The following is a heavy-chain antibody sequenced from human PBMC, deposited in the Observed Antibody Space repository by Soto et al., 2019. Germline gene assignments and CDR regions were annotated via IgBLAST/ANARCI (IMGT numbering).Heavy chain of an antibody. D-gene: IGHD3-10*01. CDR2: ILHDGNNK. CDR1: GFTFSNYI. V-gene: IGHV3-30-3*01. Sequence: QVQLVEAGGGVVQPGRSLILSCAASGFTFSNYIMHWVRQAPVKGLVWVAIILHDGNNKYYADSVKGRFTISRDNSNNTLYLQMNSMRTEDTAIYYWARDDEGGSYCDLGYWGQGTLVTVSS. CDR3: ARDDEGGSYCDLGY. J-gene: IGHJ4*02.